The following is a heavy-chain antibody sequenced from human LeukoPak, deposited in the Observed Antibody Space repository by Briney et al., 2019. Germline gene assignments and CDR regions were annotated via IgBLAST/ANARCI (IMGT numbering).Heavy chain of an antibody. J-gene: IGHJ3*02. D-gene: IGHD2-2*01. Sequence: GASVKVSCKASGGTFSSYAISWVRQAPGQRLEWMGGIIPIFGTANYAQKFQGRVTITTDESTSTAYMELSSLRSEDTAVYYCARYLPAVDAFDIWGQGTMVTVSS. V-gene: IGHV1-69*05. CDR2: IIPIFGTA. CDR1: GGTFSSYA. CDR3: ARYLPAVDAFDI.